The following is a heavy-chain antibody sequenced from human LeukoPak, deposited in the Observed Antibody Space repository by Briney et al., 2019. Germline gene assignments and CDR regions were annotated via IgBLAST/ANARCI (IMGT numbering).Heavy chain of an antibody. CDR1: GFTFSDYY. D-gene: IGHD3-22*01. CDR2: ISSSSSYT. J-gene: IGHJ4*02. CDR3: ARESYYYDSSGCYLIDY. V-gene: IGHV3-11*05. Sequence: GGSLRLSCAASGFTFSDYYMSWIRQAPGKGLEWVSYISSSSSYTNYADSVKGRFTISRDNAKSSLYLQMNSLRAEDTAVYYCARESYYYDSSGCYLIDYWGQGTLVTVSS.